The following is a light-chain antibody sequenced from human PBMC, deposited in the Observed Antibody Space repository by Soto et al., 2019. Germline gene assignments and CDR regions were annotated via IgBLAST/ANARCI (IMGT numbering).Light chain of an antibody. CDR2: EVS. J-gene: IGLJ1*01. CDR3: SSYTSSRPIYV. V-gene: IGLV2-14*01. Sequence: QSALTQPASVSGSPGQSITISCTGTSSDVGGYNFVSWYQHHPGKAPKLMIYEVSNRPSGVSNRFSGSKSGNTASLTISGLPGEGEADFPWSSYTSSRPIYVFGTGGKVTGL. CDR1: SSDVGGYNF.